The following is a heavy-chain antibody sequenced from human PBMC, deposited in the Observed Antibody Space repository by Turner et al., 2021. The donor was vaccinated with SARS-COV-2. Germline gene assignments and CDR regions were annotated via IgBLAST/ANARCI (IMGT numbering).Heavy chain of an antibody. V-gene: IGHV1-24*01. D-gene: IGHD3-22*01. Sequence: VQRLRSGAPCPTPGASVMVPCQVTGYTVIGLSMHGVRQASGKWLEWMGGLDPEEGETMYVEKIQGRGTMNEDPSTDTAYMKSRSLRKKDTAVNYCATAPANYYESSGAKGFYNYEYGMDVWGQGTTVTVSS. CDR1: GYTVIGLS. CDR2: LDPEEGET. CDR3: ATAPANYYESSGAKGFYNYEYGMDV. J-gene: IGHJ6*02.